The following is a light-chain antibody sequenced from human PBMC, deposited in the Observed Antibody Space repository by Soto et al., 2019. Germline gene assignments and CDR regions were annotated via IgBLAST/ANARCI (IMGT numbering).Light chain of an antibody. CDR1: NIRSKS. CDR2: YDS. J-gene: IGLJ2*01. Sequence: SYELTQPPSVSVAPGKTARITCGGNNIRSKSVHWYQQKPGQAPVLVIYYDSDRPSGIPERFSGSNSGNTATLTISRVEAGDEADYYCQVWDSSSDRDVVFGGGTKLTVL. V-gene: IGLV3-21*04. CDR3: QVWDSSSDRDVV.